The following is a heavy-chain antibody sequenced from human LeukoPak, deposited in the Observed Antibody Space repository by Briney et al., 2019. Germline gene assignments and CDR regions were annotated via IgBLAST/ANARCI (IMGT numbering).Heavy chain of an antibody. CDR3: AKDKCDGIFGVVRTLLDY. J-gene: IGHJ4*02. D-gene: IGHD3-3*01. CDR1: AYTFSDYY. Sequence: GGSLRLSCAASAYTFSDYYMSWLRQAPGKGLEWLSYTSSSGGRIYYSDSVKGRFTISRYNDKRSRYLQLNSLRAEDTAVYYCAKDKCDGIFGVVRTLLDYWGQGTLVTVSS. CDR2: TSSSGGRI. V-gene: IGHV3-11*01.